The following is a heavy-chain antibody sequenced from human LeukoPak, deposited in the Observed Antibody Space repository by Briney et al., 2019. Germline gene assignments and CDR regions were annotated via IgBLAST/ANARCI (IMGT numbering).Heavy chain of an antibody. V-gene: IGHV5-51*01. CDR3: ARVHYYETSDWGNYFDY. J-gene: IGHJ4*02. CDR2: IYPGDSDT. Sequence: GESLKISCKGSGYSVTSYCIGWVRQMPGKGLEWRGIIYPGDSDTRYSPSFQGQVSISADKSISTAYLQWSSLKASDTAMYYCARVHYYETSDWGNYFDYWGQGTLVTVSS. CDR1: GYSVTSYC. D-gene: IGHD3-22*01.